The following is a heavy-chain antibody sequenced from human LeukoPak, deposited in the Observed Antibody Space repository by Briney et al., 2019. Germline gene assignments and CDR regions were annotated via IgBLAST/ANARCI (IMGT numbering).Heavy chain of an antibody. CDR2: INLSGGST. J-gene: IGHJ4*02. CDR1: GYTFANYY. D-gene: IGHD3-10*01. Sequence: ASVKVSCKASGYTFANYYMHWVWHAPGQGHGRVGIINLSGGSTSYAQKFHGRVTMTRDTSTSTVYMELSSLRSEDTAVYFCARVDAEGSGVKYFDYWGQGTLVAVSS. CDR3: ARVDAEGSGVKYFDY. V-gene: IGHV1-46*01.